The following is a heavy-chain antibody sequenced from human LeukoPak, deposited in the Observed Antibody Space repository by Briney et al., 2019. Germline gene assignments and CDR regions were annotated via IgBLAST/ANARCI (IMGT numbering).Heavy chain of an antibody. CDR2: ISYDGSNK. CDR3: ARAASFGVVIIKNAFDI. CDR1: GFTFSSYA. D-gene: IGHD3-3*01. V-gene: IGHV3-30-3*01. J-gene: IGHJ3*02. Sequence: PGGSLRLSCAASGFTFSSYAMHWVRQAPGKGLEWVAVISYDGSNKYYADSVKGRFTISRDNANNFLYLQMSSLRAEDTAVYYCARAASFGVVIIKNAFDIWGQGTMVTVSS.